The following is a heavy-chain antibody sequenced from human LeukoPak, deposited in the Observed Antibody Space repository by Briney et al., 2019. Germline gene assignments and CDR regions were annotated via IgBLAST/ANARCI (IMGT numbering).Heavy chain of an antibody. CDR1: GGSISGYY. Sequence: SETLSLTCTVSGGSISGYYWSWIRLPPGKGLEWIAYIHYSGTTNYNPSLRSRVTISVDTSKNQFSLKVNSVTAADTAVYYCARHSTLYFYYGMDVWGQGTTVTVSS. CDR2: IHYSGTT. V-gene: IGHV4-59*08. J-gene: IGHJ6*02. CDR3: ARHSTLYFYYGMDV.